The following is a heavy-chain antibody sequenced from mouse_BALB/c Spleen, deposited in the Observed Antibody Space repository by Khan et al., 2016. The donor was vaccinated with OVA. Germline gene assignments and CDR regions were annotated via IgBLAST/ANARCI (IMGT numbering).Heavy chain of an antibody. D-gene: IGHD3-3*01. J-gene: IGHJ3*01. CDR1: GYSFTTYY. Sequence: VQLKESGPELMKPGASVKISCKASGYSFTTYYMHWVKQSHGKSLEWIGYIDPFNGGNDYNQKFKGKATLTVDKSSSTAYMHLSSLTSEDSAVYCCARGTFDYWGQGTLVTVSA. CDR2: IDPFNGGN. V-gene: IGHV1-34*01. CDR3: ARGTFDY.